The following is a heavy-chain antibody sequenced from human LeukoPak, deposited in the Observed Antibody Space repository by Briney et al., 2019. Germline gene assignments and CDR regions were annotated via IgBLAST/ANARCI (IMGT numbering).Heavy chain of an antibody. D-gene: IGHD2-8*01. V-gene: IGHV1-8*01. CDR2: MNPNSGNT. CDR1: GYTFTSYD. CDR3: ARGDCTNGVCSNPPRYYYYYMDV. J-gene: IGHJ6*03. Sequence: ASVKVSCKASGYTFTSYDINWVRQATGQGLEWMGWMNPNSGNTGYAQKFQGRVTMTRNTSISTAYMELSSLRSEDTAMYYCARGDCTNGVCSNPPRYYYYYMDVWGKGTTVTVSS.